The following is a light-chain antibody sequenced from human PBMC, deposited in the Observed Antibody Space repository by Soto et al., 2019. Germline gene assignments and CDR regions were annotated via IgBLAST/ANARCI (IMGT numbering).Light chain of an antibody. Sequence: QPVLAQPASVSASPGQSITISCTGTGSDIGRYNYVSWYQHHPGKAPKLVIYEVTHRPSGVSNRFSGSKSGNTASLTISGLQPEDEADYYCKSFTASNTLLFGGGTKLTVL. J-gene: IGLJ2*01. V-gene: IGLV2-14*01. CDR1: GSDIGRYNY. CDR3: KSFTASNTLL. CDR2: EVT.